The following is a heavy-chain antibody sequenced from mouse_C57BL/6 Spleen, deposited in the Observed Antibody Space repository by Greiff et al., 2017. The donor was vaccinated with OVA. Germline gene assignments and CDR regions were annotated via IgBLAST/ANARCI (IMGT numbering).Heavy chain of an antibody. V-gene: IGHV1-52*01. D-gene: IGHD1-1*01. Sequence: QVQLQQSGAELVRPGSSVKLSCKASGYTFTSYWMHWVKQRPIQGLEWIGNIDPSDSETHYNQKFKDKATLTVDKSSSTAYMQLSSLTSEDSAVYYCARWSTTVVAPWGQGTTLTVSS. CDR1: GYTFTSYW. CDR2: IDPSDSET. CDR3: ARWSTTVVAP. J-gene: IGHJ2*01.